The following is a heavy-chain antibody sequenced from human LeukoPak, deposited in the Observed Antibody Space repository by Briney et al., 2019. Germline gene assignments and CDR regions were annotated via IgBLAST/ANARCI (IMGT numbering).Heavy chain of an antibody. CDR2: ISGSGGST. D-gene: IGHD1-26*01. CDR3: AKDRIVGATTSYDYFDY. CDR1: GFTFSSYA. Sequence: GGSLRLSCAASGFTFSSYAMSWVRQAPGKGLEWVSAISGSGGSTYYADSVKGRFTISRDNSKNTLYLQMNSLRVEDTAVYYCAKDRIVGATTSYDYFDYWGQGTLVTVSS. J-gene: IGHJ4*02. V-gene: IGHV3-23*01.